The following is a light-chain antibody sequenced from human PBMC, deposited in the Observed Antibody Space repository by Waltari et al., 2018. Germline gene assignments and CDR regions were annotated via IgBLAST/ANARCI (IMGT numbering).Light chain of an antibody. CDR3: QQYNNWPPLT. J-gene: IGKJ4*01. CDR2: GAS. Sequence: EIVMTQSPATLSVSPVERATISCRASQCVSSNLAWYQQNPGQAPRLLIYGASTRATVIPAMFSGSGSETEFTLTISSMQSEDFAVYYCQQYNNWPPLTFGGGTKVEIK. V-gene: IGKV3-15*01. CDR1: QCVSSN.